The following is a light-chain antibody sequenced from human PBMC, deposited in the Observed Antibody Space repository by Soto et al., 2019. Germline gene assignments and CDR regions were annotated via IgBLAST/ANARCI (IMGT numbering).Light chain of an antibody. J-gene: IGLJ1*01. CDR1: SSDVGGYNY. Sequence: QSVLTQPASVAGSPGQSITISCTGTSSDVGGYNYVSWYQHHPGKAPKLMIYEVSSRPSGVSNRFSGSKSGNTASLILSGLQAEDEADYYCSSYTSSSTSVFGTGTKVTVL. CDR3: SSYTSSSTSV. CDR2: EVS. V-gene: IGLV2-14*01.